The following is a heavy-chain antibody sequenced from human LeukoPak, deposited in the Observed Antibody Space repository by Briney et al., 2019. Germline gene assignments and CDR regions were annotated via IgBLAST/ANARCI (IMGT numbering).Heavy chain of an antibody. CDR3: AREVSEGFDF. D-gene: IGHD3-22*01. V-gene: IGHV3-21*01. CDR2: FGTRSTSI. J-gene: IGHJ4*02. CDR1: GFTFSGYS. Sequence: GGSLRLSCTASGFTFSGYSMNWIRQAPGKGLEWVSSFGTRSTSIYHAGSVKGRFAISRDNAKNSLFLQMNSLRAEDTALYYCAREVSEGFDFWGQGTLVTVSS.